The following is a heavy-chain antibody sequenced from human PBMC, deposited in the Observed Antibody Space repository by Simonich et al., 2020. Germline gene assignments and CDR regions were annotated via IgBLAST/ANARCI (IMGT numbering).Heavy chain of an antibody. D-gene: IGHD6-13*01. J-gene: IGHJ6*02. Sequence: QVQLQESGPGLVKPSETLSLTCAVSGYSISSGYYWGWIRQPPGKGLEWIGSIYHRGCTYYNPSLRSRVTISVDTSKNQFSLKLSSVTAADTAVYYCARVGYSNYYYYGMDVWGQGTTVTVSS. CDR1: GYSISSGYY. V-gene: IGHV4-38-2*01. CDR2: IYHRGCT. CDR3: ARVGYSNYYYYGMDV.